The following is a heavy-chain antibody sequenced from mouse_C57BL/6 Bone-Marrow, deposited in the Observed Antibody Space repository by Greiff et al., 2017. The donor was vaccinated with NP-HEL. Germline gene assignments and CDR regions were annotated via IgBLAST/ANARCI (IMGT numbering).Heavy chain of an antibody. CDR2: INPGSGGT. D-gene: IGHD2-3*01. V-gene: IGHV1-54*01. CDR1: GYAFTNYL. J-gene: IGHJ2*01. Sequence: QVQLQQSGAELVRPGTSVKVSCKASGYAFTNYLIEWVKQRPGQGLEWIGVINPGSGGTNYNEKFKGKATLTADKSSSTAYMQLSSLTSEDSAVYFCARGGDGYSHFDYWGQGTTLTVSS. CDR3: ARGGDGYSHFDY.